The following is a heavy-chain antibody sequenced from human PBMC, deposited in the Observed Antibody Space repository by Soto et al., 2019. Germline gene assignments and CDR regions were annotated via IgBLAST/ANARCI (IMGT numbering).Heavy chain of an antibody. J-gene: IGHJ4*02. CDR3: ECTLGYCSGGSCYESDY. V-gene: IGHV1-18*01. D-gene: IGHD2-15*01. CDR1: GYTFTSYC. CDR2: ISAYNGTT. Sequence: ASVKVSCKASGYTFTSYCISWVRQAPGQGLEWMGWISAYNGTTNYAQKLQGRVTMTTDTSTSTAYMELRSLRSDDTAVYYCECTLGYCSGGSCYESDYWGQGTLVTVSS.